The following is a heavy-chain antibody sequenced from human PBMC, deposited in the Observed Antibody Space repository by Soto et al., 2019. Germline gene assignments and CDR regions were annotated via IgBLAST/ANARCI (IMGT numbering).Heavy chain of an antibody. J-gene: IGHJ4*02. D-gene: IGHD4-17*01. Sequence: GGSLRLSCAASGFAFSNPYMSWIRQAPGKGLEWISYISSSGSTIYYADSVKGRFTISRDNAKKSLYLQMDSLTADDTAVYYCARGGASVTTPFDYWGQGTQVTVSS. CDR3: ARGGASVTTPFDY. CDR1: GFAFSNPY. CDR2: ISSSGSTI. V-gene: IGHV3-11*01.